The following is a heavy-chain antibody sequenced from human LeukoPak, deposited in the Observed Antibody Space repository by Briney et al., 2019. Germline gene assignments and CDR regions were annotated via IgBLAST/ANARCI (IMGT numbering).Heavy chain of an antibody. D-gene: IGHD3-9*01. V-gene: IGHV3-49*03. CDR2: IRSKAYGGTT. CDR1: GFTFGDYA. J-gene: IGHJ4*02. Sequence: GGSLRLSCTASGFTFGDYAMSWFRQAPGKGLEWVGFIRSKAYGGTTEYAASVKGRFTISRDDSKNIAYLQMNSLKTEDTAVYYCTRDRYDILTGYYPYYFDYRGQGTLVTVSS. CDR3: TRDRYDILTGYYPYYFDY.